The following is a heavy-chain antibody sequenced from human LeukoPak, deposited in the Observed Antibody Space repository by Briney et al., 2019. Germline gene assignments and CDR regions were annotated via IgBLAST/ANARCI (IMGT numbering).Heavy chain of an antibody. CDR2: IKSKTHGGTT. Sequence: GGSLRLSCAASGFTFSGAWMSWVRQAPGKGLEWVGRIKSKTHGGTTDYAAPVKGRFTISRDDSKNTLYLQMNSLKAEDTAVYYCIGGYGSGSYSEYWGQGTLVIVSS. D-gene: IGHD3-10*01. CDR1: GFTFSGAW. V-gene: IGHV3-15*01. J-gene: IGHJ4*02. CDR3: IGGYGSGSYSEY.